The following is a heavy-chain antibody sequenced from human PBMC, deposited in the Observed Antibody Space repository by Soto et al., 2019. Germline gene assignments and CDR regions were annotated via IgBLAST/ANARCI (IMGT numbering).Heavy chain of an antibody. V-gene: IGHV4-34*01. CDR1: GGSFSGYY. D-gene: IGHD5-18*01. J-gene: IGHJ4*02. CDR3: GGLWVSAY. CDR2: VNHSGST. Sequence: PSETLSHTCAVYGGSFSGYYWSWIRQPPGKGLEWVGEVNHSGSTNYNPSLKSRVTISVDTSKNQFSLKLSSVTAADTAVYYCGGLWVSAYGGQGTRDPV.